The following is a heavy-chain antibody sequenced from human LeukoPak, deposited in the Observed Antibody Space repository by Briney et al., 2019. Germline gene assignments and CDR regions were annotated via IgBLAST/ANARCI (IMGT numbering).Heavy chain of an antibody. CDR3: ARDRGIMITFGGVIVREAFDI. V-gene: IGHV4-59*01. CDR1: GGSISSYY. D-gene: IGHD3-16*02. Sequence: SETLSLTCTVSGGSISSYYWSWIRQPPGKGLEWIGYTYYSGSTNYNPSLKSRVTISVDTSKNQFSLKLSSVTAADTAVYYCARDRGIMITFGGVIVREAFDIWGQGTMVTVSS. J-gene: IGHJ3*02. CDR2: TYYSGST.